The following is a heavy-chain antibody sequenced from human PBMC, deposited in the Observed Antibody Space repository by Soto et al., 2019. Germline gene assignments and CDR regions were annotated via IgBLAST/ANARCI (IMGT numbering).Heavy chain of an antibody. CDR3: AKILRGYSYVYFYFDG. D-gene: IGHD5-18*01. Sequence: RGPLRLSCASSGFTFSSYAMSWVRHAPGKELEWVSAISGSGGSTYYADSVEGRLTISTDHPTNTLYLQMNSLRAEDTAVYYYAKILRGYSYVYFYFDGWGQGTLVNVSS. CDR1: GFTFSSYA. CDR2: ISGSGGST. V-gene: IGHV3-23*01. J-gene: IGHJ4*02.